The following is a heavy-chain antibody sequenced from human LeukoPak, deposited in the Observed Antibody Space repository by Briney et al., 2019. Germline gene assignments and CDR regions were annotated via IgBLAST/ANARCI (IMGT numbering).Heavy chain of an antibody. Sequence: SVKVSCKASGGTFISYAISWVRQAPGQGLEWMGGIIPIFGTANYAQKFQGRVTITADKSTSTAYMELSSLRSGDTAVYYCAARFYDILTGNYYYGMDVWGKGTTVTVSS. D-gene: IGHD3-9*01. CDR2: IIPIFGTA. CDR3: AARFYDILTGNYYYGMDV. CDR1: GGTFISYA. V-gene: IGHV1-69*06. J-gene: IGHJ6*04.